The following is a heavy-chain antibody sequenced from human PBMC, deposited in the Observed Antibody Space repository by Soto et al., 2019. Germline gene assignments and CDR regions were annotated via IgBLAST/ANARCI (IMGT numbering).Heavy chain of an antibody. CDR2: ITSDTNTI. D-gene: IGHD1-1*01. V-gene: IGHV3-48*01. Sequence: EVQLVESGGGLVQPGGSLGLSCAASGFTFSIYSMNWVRQAPGKGLEWVSYITSDTNTINYADSVKGRFTISRDNAKNSRYLQMTSLRAEDTAVYYCARSVERHFDYWGQGTLVTVGS. J-gene: IGHJ4*02. CDR3: ARSVERHFDY. CDR1: GFTFSIYS.